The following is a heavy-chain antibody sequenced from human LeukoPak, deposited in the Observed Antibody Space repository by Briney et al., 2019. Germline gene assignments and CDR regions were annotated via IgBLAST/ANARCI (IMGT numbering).Heavy chain of an antibody. D-gene: IGHD6-19*01. Sequence: GGSLRLSCAASGFTFSSYSMNWVRQAPGKGLEWVSYISSSSTIYYADSVKGRFTISRDNAKNSLYLQMNSLRDEDTAVYYCASALRSGWDYWGQGTLVTVSS. CDR2: ISSSSTI. J-gene: IGHJ4*02. CDR1: GFTFSSYS. CDR3: ASALRSGWDY. V-gene: IGHV3-48*02.